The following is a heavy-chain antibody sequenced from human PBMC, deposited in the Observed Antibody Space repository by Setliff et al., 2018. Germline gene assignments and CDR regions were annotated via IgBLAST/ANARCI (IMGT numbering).Heavy chain of an antibody. Sequence: SETLSLTCTVSGGPISSSSYYWGWIRQPPGKGLEWIGSIYYSGSTYYNPSLKSRVTISVDTSKNQFSLKLSSVTAADTAVYYCARVNQYSSVWYNYYYGMDVWGQGTTVTVSS. V-gene: IGHV4-39*07. CDR1: GGPISSSSYY. J-gene: IGHJ6*02. CDR2: IYYSGST. CDR3: ARVNQYSSVWYNYYYGMDV. D-gene: IGHD6-19*01.